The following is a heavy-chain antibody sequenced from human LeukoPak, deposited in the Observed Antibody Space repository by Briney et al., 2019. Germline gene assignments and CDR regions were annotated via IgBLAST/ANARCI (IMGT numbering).Heavy chain of an antibody. J-gene: IGHJ4*02. CDR1: GFTYSNAW. D-gene: IGHD3-3*01. Sequence: GGSLRLSCAASGFTYSNAWVSWVRQDPGKGLEWVGRIKSKTDGGTTDYAAPVKGRFTISRDDSKNTLYLQMNSLKIEDTAVYYCTTDRSYYDFWSGWGQGTLVTVSS. CDR3: TTDRSYYDFWSG. V-gene: IGHV3-15*01. CDR2: IKSKTDGGTT.